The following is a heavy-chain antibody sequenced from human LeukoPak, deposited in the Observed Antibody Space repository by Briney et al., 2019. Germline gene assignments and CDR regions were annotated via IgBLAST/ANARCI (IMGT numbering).Heavy chain of an antibody. Sequence: PGGSLRLSCTTSGFTFGDYAMTWVRQAPGKGLEWVGFIRSKVHGGTTEYAASVKGRFTISRDDSKSIAYLQMNSLEIEDTAVYYCTRTKYSSAWYLDYWGQGTLVTVSS. CDR1: GFTFGDYA. J-gene: IGHJ4*02. D-gene: IGHD6-19*01. CDR3: TRTKYSSAWYLDY. V-gene: IGHV3-49*04. CDR2: IRSKVHGGTT.